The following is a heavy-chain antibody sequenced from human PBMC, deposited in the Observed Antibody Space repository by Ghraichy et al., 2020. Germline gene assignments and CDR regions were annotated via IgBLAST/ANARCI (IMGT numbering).Heavy chain of an antibody. CDR3: ARLMGRNYGMDV. CDR1: GGSFSGYY. D-gene: IGHD3-10*01. CDR2: INHSGST. J-gene: IGHJ6*02. V-gene: IGHV4-34*01. Sequence: SETLSLTCAVYGGSFSGYYWSWIRQPPGKGLEWIGEINHSGSTNYNPSLKSRVTISVDTSKNQFSLKLSSVTAADTAVYYCARLMGRNYGMDVWGQGTTVTVSS.